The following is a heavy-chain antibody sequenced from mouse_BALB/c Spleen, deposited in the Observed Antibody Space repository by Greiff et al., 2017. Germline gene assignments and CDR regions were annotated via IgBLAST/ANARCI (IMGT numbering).Heavy chain of an antibody. CDR2: ISYSGST. D-gene: IGHD2-1*01. J-gene: IGHJ2*01. Sequence: DVKLQESGPGLVKPSQSLSLTCTVTGYSITSDYAWNWIRQFPGNKLEWMGYISYSGSTSYNPSLKSRISITRDTSKNQFFLQLNSVTTEDTATYYCARSYGNYDFDYWGQGTTLTVSS. CDR3: ARSYGNYDFDY. V-gene: IGHV3-2*02. CDR1: GYSITSDYA.